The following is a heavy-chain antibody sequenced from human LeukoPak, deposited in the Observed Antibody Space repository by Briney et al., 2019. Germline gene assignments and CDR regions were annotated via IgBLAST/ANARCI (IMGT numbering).Heavy chain of an antibody. J-gene: IGHJ5*02. CDR3: ARDQLALTMVRGVIVSDYNWVDP. Sequence: SQTLSLTCAISGDSVSSNSAAWNWIRQSPPRGLEWLGRTYYRSKWYNDYAVSVKSRITINPDTSKNQFSLQLNSVTPEDTAVYYCARDQLALTMVRGVIVSDYNWVDPWGQGTLVTVSS. V-gene: IGHV6-1*01. D-gene: IGHD3-10*01. CDR1: GDSVSSNSAA. CDR2: TYYRSKWYN.